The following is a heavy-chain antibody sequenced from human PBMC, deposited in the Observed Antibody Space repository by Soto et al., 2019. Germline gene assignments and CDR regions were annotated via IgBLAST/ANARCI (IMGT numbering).Heavy chain of an antibody. CDR1: GATLSTHG. CDR3: AAGDSSDTGDY. D-gene: IGHD5-18*01. J-gene: IGHJ4*02. CDR2: TIPIIGTT. V-gene: IGHV1-69*13. Sequence: GASVKVSCKASGATLSTHGISWVRQAPGQGLEWMGGTIPIIGTTDYAEKFQGRVKITADESTTTSYMELSSLRPDDTAVYYCAAGDSSDTGDYWGQGTLVTVS.